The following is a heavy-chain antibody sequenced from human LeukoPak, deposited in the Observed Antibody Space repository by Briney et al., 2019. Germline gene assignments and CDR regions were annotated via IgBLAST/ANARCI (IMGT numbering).Heavy chain of an antibody. CDR2: IRSGGGGT. CDR1: GFTFSNYA. J-gene: IGHJ3*02. V-gene: IGHV3-23*01. Sequence: GGSLRLSCAAPGFTFSNYAMIWVRQAPGRGLEWVSAIRSGGGGTLYADSVKGRFTISIDNSKNTLFLQMNNMRAEDTAVYYCARDPNGDYVGAFEMWGPGTKVTVS. D-gene: IGHD4-17*01. CDR3: ARDPNGDYVGAFEM.